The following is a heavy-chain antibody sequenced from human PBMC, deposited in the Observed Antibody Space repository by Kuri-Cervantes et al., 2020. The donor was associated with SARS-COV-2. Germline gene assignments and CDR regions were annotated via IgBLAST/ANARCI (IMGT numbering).Heavy chain of an antibody. CDR1: GYTFTSYG. V-gene: IGHV1-18*01. CDR2: ISAYNGNT. D-gene: IGHD6-6*01. Sequence: ASVKVSCKASGYTFTSYGISWVRQAPGQGLEWMGWISAYNGNTNYAQKLQGRVTMTTDTSTSTAYMELRSLRSDDTAVYYCARDARFFSSIADRHNWSDPWGQGTLVTVSS. CDR3: ARDARFFSSIADRHNWSDP. J-gene: IGHJ5*02.